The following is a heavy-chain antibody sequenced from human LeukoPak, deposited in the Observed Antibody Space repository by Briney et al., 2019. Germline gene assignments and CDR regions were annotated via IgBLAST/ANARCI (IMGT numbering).Heavy chain of an antibody. CDR2: ISNSGSTV. J-gene: IGHJ6*02. Sequence: GGSLRLSCAASGFTYSDYYMTWIRQAPGKGLEWLSYISNSGSTVFYADSIMGRFTVSRDNAKRSLYLQIESLRDDDTAVYHCALGTINKDYYFGMDVWGQGTTVTVSS. CDR1: GFTYSDYY. CDR3: ALGTINKDYYFGMDV. V-gene: IGHV3-11*01. D-gene: IGHD2-8*01.